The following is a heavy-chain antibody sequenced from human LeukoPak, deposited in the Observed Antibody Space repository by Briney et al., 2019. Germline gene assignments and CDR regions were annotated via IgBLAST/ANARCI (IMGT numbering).Heavy chain of an antibody. CDR1: GFSFNKFG. D-gene: IGHD3-22*01. J-gene: IGHJ4*02. CDR2: IRNDGTHE. V-gene: IGHV3-30*02. Sequence: GGSLRLSCTASGFSFNKFGMYWIRQTPGKGLAWVGFIRNDGTHEKYGDSVKGRFTIFRDNSKNTLYLLMNNLRPEDAAVYYGAKNPENNGYSDGSFDYWGQGTLVSVSS. CDR3: AKNPENNGYSDGSFDY.